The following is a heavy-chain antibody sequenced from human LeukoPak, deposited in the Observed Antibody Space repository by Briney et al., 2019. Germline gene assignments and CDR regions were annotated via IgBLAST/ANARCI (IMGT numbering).Heavy chain of an antibody. J-gene: IGHJ4*02. D-gene: IGHD2-8*01. CDR2: IYYSGST. Sequence: SETLSLTCTVSGGSISSSSYYWGWIRQPPGKGLEWIGSIYYSGSTYYNPSLKSRVTISVDTSRNQFSLKLSSVTAADTAVYYCARRRFVRGPDVVNPFDYWGQGTLVTVSS. V-gene: IGHV4-39*01. CDR1: GGSISSSSYY. CDR3: ARRRFVRGPDVVNPFDY.